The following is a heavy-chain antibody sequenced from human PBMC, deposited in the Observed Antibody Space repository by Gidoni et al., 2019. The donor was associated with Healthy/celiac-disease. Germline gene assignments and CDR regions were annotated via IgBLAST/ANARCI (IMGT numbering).Heavy chain of an antibody. D-gene: IGHD6-13*01. CDR2: IDPSDSYT. CDR3: ARRDSSSWYQYAFDI. CDR1: GSSFTSYW. Sequence: EVQLVQSGAEVTKPGESLRISCKGSGSSFTSYWLSWVRQMPGKGPEWMGGIDPSDSYTNYSPSFQGHVTISADKSISTAYLQWSSLKASDTAMYYCARRDSSSWYQYAFDIWGQGTMVTVSS. V-gene: IGHV5-10-1*01. J-gene: IGHJ3*02.